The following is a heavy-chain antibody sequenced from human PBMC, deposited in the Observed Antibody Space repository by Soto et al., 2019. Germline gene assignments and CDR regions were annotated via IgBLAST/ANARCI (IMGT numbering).Heavy chain of an antibody. Sequence: QLQLQESGPGLVKPSETLSLTCTVSGGSISSSSYYWGWIRQPPGKGLEWIGSIYYSGSTYYNPSLKSRVTISVDTSKNQFSLKLSSVTAADTAVYYCARQDYDFWSGYYTTPDYWGQGTLVTVSS. D-gene: IGHD3-3*01. V-gene: IGHV4-39*01. CDR3: ARQDYDFWSGYYTTPDY. J-gene: IGHJ4*02. CDR1: GGSISSSSYY. CDR2: IYYSGST.